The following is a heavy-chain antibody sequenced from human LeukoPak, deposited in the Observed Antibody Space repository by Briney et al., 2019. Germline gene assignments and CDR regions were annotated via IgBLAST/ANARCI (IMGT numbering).Heavy chain of an antibody. CDR1: GGSISSGDYY. Sequence: PSETLSLTCTVSGGSISSGDYYWSWIRQPPGKGLEWIGYIYYSGSTYYNPSLKSRVTISVDTSKNQFSLKLSSVTAADTAVYYCARQPSYRYSSWFDPWGQGTLVTVSS. CDR3: ARQPSYRYSSWFDP. V-gene: IGHV4-30-4*08. CDR2: IYYSGST. D-gene: IGHD6-19*01. J-gene: IGHJ5*02.